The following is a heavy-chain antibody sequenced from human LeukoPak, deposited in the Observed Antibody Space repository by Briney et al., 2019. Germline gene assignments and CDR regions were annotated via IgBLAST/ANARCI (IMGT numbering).Heavy chain of an antibody. D-gene: IGHD2/OR15-2a*01. CDR3: ARGRNKWPDYFDY. J-gene: IGHJ4*02. Sequence: GGSLRLSCAASGFTFSSYAMSWVRQAPGKGLEWVSSISSSSSYIYYADSVKGRFTISRDNAKNSLYLQMNSLRAEDTAVYYCARGRNKWPDYFDYWGQGTLVTVSS. V-gene: IGHV3-21*01. CDR1: GFTFSSYA. CDR2: ISSSSSYI.